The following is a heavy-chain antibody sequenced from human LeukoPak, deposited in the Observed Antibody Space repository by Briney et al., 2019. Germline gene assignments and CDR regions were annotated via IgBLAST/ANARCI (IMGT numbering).Heavy chain of an antibody. CDR2: IYHSGST. CDR3: ARGGWSMDY. Sequence: SETLSLTCTVSGGSISNYYWSWIRQPPGKGLEWIGYIYHSGSTDYNPSLKSRVTISVDTSKNQFSLKVNSVTAADTAVYYCARGGWSMDYWGQGTLVTVSS. V-gene: IGHV4-59*01. J-gene: IGHJ4*02. CDR1: GGSISNYY. D-gene: IGHD6-19*01.